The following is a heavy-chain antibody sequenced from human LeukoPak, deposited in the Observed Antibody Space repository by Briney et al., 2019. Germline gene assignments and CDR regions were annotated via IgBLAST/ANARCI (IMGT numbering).Heavy chain of an antibody. CDR3: AKEPDYYDTY. V-gene: IGHV3-23*01. CDR1: GFTFSSFA. Sequence: PGGSLRLSCAASGFTFSSFAMSWVRQAPGKGLEWVSGISGSGGSTYYADSVKGRSTISRDNSKNTLYLQMNSLRAEDTAVYYCAKEPDYYDTYWGQGTLVTVSS. CDR2: ISGSGGST. J-gene: IGHJ4*02. D-gene: IGHD3-22*01.